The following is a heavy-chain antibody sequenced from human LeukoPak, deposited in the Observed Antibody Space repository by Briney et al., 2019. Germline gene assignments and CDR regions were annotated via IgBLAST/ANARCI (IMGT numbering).Heavy chain of an antibody. V-gene: IGHV1-2*02. Sequence: GASVKVSCKASGYTFTGYYMHWVRQAPGQGLEWMGWINPNNGGTKYAQNFQGRVTMTRDTSISTAYMELSRLRSDDTAVYYCARDSGMDYYDSSGYYYVLLRNWGQGTLITVSS. J-gene: IGHJ4*02. CDR3: ARDSGMDYYDSSGYYYVLLRN. CDR2: INPNNGGT. CDR1: GYTFTGYY. D-gene: IGHD3-22*01.